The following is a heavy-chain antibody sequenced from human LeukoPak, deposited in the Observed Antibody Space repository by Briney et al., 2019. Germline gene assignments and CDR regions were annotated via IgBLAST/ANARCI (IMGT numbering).Heavy chain of an antibody. CDR2: ISYDGSNK. Sequence: GRSLRLSCAASGFIFSSYAMHWVRQAPGKGLGWVAVISYDGSNKYYADSVKGRFTISRDNAKNSLYLQMNSLRAEDTAVYYCARRYCSSTSCLIDYWGQGTLVTVSS. V-gene: IGHV3-30-3*01. D-gene: IGHD2-2*01. J-gene: IGHJ4*02. CDR1: GFIFSSYA. CDR3: ARRYCSSTSCLIDY.